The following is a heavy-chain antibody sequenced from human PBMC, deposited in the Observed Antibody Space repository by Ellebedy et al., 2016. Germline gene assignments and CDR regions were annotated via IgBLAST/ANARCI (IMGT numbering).Heavy chain of an antibody. J-gene: IGHJ4*02. Sequence: GESLKISXAASGFTFSSYGMHWVRQAPGKGLEWVSAISGSGGSTYYADSVKGRFTISRDNSKNTLYLQMNSLRAEDTAVYYCAKDRYYYGSGSFFDYWGQGTLVTVSS. V-gene: IGHV3-23*01. CDR3: AKDRYYYGSGSFFDY. CDR2: ISGSGGST. D-gene: IGHD3-10*01. CDR1: GFTFSSYG.